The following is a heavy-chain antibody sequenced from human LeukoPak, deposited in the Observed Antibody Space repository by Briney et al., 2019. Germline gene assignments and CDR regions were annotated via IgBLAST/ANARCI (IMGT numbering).Heavy chain of an antibody. J-gene: IGHJ4*02. CDR1: GLTFRSYW. CDR3: ARDRGYSTFDY. V-gene: IGHV3-7*01. D-gene: IGHD4-23*01. Sequence: PGGSLRLSCAVSGLTFRSYWMSWVRQAPGKGLEWVANMKEDGGEINYVDSVKGRFTISRDNAKNSLFLQMNSLRVEDTAVYYCARDRGYSTFDYWGQGTLVTVSS. CDR2: MKEDGGEI.